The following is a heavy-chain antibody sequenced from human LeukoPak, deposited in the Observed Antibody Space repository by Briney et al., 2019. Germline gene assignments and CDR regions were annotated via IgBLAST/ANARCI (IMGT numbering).Heavy chain of an antibody. CDR2: SSWNSGSI. Sequence: GGSLRLSCAASGFTFDDYAMHWVRQAPGEGLELVSGSSWNSGSIGYADSVKGRFTISRDNAKNSLYLQMNSLRAEDTALYYCAKDVQGTNGSGSYYSHWGQGTLVTVSS. D-gene: IGHD3-10*01. CDR3: AKDVQGTNGSGSYYSH. CDR1: GFTFDDYA. V-gene: IGHV3-9*01. J-gene: IGHJ4*02.